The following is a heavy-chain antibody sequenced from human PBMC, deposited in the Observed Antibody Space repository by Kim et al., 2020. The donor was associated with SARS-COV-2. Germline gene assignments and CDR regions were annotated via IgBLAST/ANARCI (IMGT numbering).Heavy chain of an antibody. Sequence: GGSLRLSCAVSGFTLRSYAMSWVRQAPGKGLEWVSTISGSGGSTYNANSVKGRFTISRDNSKNTLYLQMNSLRADDTAVYYCAKVRGSSNSWDIDYWGQGTLVTVSS. CDR3: AKVRGSSNSWDIDY. J-gene: IGHJ4*02. D-gene: IGHD6-13*01. CDR1: GFTLRSYA. CDR2: ISGSGGST. V-gene: IGHV3-23*01.